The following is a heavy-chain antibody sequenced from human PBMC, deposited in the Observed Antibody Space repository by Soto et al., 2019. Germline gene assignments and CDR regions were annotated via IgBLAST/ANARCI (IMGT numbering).Heavy chain of an antibody. CDR3: ARGLITLVRGVSRDYFDY. Sequence: SETLSLTCAVYGGSFSGYYWSWIRQPPGKGLEWIGEINHSGSTNYNPSLKSRVTISVDTSKNQFSLKLSSVTAADTAVYYCARGLITLVRGVSRDYFDYWGQGTPVTVSS. V-gene: IGHV4-34*01. D-gene: IGHD3-10*01. CDR2: INHSGST. J-gene: IGHJ4*02. CDR1: GGSFSGYY.